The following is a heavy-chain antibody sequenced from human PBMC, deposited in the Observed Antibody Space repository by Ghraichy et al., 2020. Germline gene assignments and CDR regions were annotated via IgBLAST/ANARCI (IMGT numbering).Heavy chain of an antibody. CDR3: TRWGGSGNLDY. CDR1: GFSLSNYA. D-gene: IGHD3-10*01. Sequence: GSLRLSCVASGFSLSNYAMTWVRQAPGKGLEWVSAIRESGDNTYYADSVKGRFTISRDNSKNTLYMQMNSLRAEDTAVYYCTRWGGSGNLDYWGQGTLVSVSS. V-gene: IGHV3-23*01. J-gene: IGHJ4*02. CDR2: IRESGDNT.